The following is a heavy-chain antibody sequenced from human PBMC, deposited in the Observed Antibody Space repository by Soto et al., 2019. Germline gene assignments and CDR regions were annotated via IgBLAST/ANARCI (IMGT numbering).Heavy chain of an antibody. V-gene: IGHV4-61*01. CDR3: RPGWNATP. CDR1: GASVSSWNQY. Sequence: QVLMHESGPGLVKPSETLSLTCTVSGASVSSWNQYWSWLRQPPGKSLEWIGFIYNSVITNYSPSLRGRAPRTAAPPSNQFSSKMTSWTAAAPASNSFRPGWNATPGGQGALVTVSS. J-gene: IGHJ4*02. CDR2: IYNSVIT. D-gene: IGHD1-1*01.